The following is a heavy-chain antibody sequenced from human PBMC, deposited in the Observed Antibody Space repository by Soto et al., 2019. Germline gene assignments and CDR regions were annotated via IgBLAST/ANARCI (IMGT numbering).Heavy chain of an antibody. V-gene: IGHV3-53*01. J-gene: IGHJ4*02. CDR1: WFTVRSNY. D-gene: IGHD3-22*01. CDR3: AREGGYYDSSGYYPPPLRY. CDR2: IYSGGST. Sequence: RGGSLRLSCAASWFTVRSNYMSCVRRATGKGLEWVSVIYSGGSTYYADSVKGRFTISRDNSKNTLYLQMNSLRAEDAAVYYCAREGGYYDSSGYYPPPLRYWGQGTLVTVSS.